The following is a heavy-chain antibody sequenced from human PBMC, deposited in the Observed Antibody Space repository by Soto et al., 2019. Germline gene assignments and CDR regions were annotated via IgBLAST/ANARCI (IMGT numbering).Heavy chain of an antibody. J-gene: IGHJ4*02. CDR2: ISHDGAFK. V-gene: IGHV3-30*18. D-gene: IGHD6-13*01. CDR3: AKDYGPKAPYPYSNTHTDF. Sequence: QRHLVESGGGVVQPGRSLRISCAASGFSFSSYGMHWIRQAPGKGLEWVAVISHDGAFKDYADSVKGRFTISRDNSENTLFLEMNSLGPSDTAVYYCAKDYGPKAPYPYSNTHTDFWGQGTRVTVSS. CDR1: GFSFSSYG.